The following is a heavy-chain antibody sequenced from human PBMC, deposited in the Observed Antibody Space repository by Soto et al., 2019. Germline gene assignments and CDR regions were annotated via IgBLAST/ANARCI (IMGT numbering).Heavy chain of an antibody. D-gene: IGHD3-10*01. CDR3: GRNMVYYYGPGSGNGHGF. J-gene: IGHJ6*02. Sequence: QVQLVQSGAEVKEPGDSVRVSCEASGYTFTAYYIHWVRQAPGQGLEWMGWINPKFGDTTYAQDFQGRVSMTRDMSISTVYMELSRLTSDDTAIYYCGRNMVYYYGPGSGNGHGFWGQGTTVTVFS. V-gene: IGHV1-2*02. CDR1: GYTFTAYY. CDR2: INPKFGDT.